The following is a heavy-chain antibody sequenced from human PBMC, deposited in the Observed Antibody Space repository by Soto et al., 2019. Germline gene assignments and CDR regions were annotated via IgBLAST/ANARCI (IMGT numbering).Heavy chain of an antibody. CDR1: GFTFSSYA. CDR2: ISYDGSNK. CDR3: ARVLQSDYYYGMDV. D-gene: IGHD4-4*01. J-gene: IGHJ6*02. V-gene: IGHV3-30-3*01. Sequence: GSLRLSCAASGFTFSSYAMHWVRQAPGKGLEWVAVISYDGSNKYYADSVKGRFTISRDNSKNTLYLQMNSLRAEDTAVYYCARVLQSDYYYGMDVWGQGTTVTVSS.